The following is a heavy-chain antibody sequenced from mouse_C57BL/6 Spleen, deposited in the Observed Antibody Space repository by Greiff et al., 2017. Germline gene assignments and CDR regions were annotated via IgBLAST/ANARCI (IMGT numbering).Heavy chain of an antibody. CDR2: ISSGSSTI. CDR1: GFTFSDYG. D-gene: IGHD2-4*01. CDR3: ARRDYDGGYYAMDY. V-gene: IGHV5-17*01. Sequence: EVQLVESGGGLVKPGGSLKLSCAASGFTFSDYGMHWVRQAPEKGLEWVAYISSGSSTIYYADTVKGRFTISRDNAKNTLFLQMTSLRAEDTAMYYCARRDYDGGYYAMDYWGQGTSVTVSS. J-gene: IGHJ4*01.